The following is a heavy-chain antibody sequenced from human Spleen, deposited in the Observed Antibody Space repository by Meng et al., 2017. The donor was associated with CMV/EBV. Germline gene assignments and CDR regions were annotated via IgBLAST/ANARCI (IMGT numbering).Heavy chain of an antibody. CDR3: ARGYYDSSAYFYKWFDP. CDR1: GFTFSSYA. D-gene: IGHD3-22*01. J-gene: IGHJ5*02. Sequence: GGSLRLSCAASGFTFSSYAMSWVRQAPGKGLECVSAISADGGDTYYADSVKGRFTISRDNSKNTLYLQMGSLRAEDMAVYYCARGYYDSSAYFYKWFDPWGQGTLVTVSS. V-gene: IGHV3-64*02. CDR2: ISADGGDT.